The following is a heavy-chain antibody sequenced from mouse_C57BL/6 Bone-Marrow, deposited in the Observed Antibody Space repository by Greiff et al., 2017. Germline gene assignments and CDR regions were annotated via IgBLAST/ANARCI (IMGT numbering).Heavy chain of an antibody. D-gene: IGHD1-1*01. CDR1: GYTFTDYY. CDR2: IDPGSGNT. Sequence: QVQLKESGAELVRPGASVKLSCKASGYTFTDYYINWVKQRPGQGLEWIARIDPGSGNTYYNEKFKGKATLTAEKSSSTAYMQLSSLTSEDSAVYFCARLRGYYSFDYWGQGTTLTVSS. J-gene: IGHJ2*01. V-gene: IGHV1-76*01. CDR3: ARLRGYYSFDY.